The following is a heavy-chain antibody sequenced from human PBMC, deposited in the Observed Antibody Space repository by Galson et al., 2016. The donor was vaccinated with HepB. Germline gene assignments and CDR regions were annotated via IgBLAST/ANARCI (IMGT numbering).Heavy chain of an antibody. CDR3: AKGPTSTWYEGDCFGP. V-gene: IGHV3-9*01. D-gene: IGHD6-13*01. Sequence: SLRLSCAASGFTFPGYAMHWVRQVPGKGLEWVSGVSWNGVSVGYAASVQGRFTISRDNAKNSLYLQLNSLRPEDTAFYYRAKGPTSTWYEGDCFGPWGQGTLVTVSS. CDR1: GFTFPGYA. CDR2: VSWNGVSV. J-gene: IGHJ5*01.